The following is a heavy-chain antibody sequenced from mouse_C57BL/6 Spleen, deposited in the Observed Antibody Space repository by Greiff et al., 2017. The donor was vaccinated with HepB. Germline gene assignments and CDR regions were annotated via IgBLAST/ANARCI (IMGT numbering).Heavy chain of an antibody. J-gene: IGHJ2*01. Sequence: EVMLVESGEGLVKPGGSLKLSCAASGFTFSSYAMSWVRQTPEKRLEWVAYISSGGDYIYYADTVKGRFTISRDNARNTLYLQMSSLKSEDTAMYYCTRAYGSSSYYFDYWGQGTTLTVSS. CDR1: GFTFSSYA. CDR2: ISSGGDYI. V-gene: IGHV5-9-1*02. CDR3: TRAYGSSSYYFDY. D-gene: IGHD1-1*01.